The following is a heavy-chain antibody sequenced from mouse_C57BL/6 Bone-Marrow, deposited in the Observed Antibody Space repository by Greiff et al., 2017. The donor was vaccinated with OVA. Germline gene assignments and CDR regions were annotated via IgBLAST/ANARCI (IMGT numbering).Heavy chain of an antibody. CDR3: ARSSRAMDY. J-gene: IGHJ4*01. CDR1: GYTFTSYW. Sequence: VQLQQPGAELVRPGTSVKLSCKASGYTFTSYWMHWVKQRPGQGLEWIGVIDPSDSYTNYNQKFKGEATLTVDTSSSTAYMQLSSLTSEDSAVYYCARSSRAMDYWGQGTSVTVSS. V-gene: IGHV1-59*01. CDR2: IDPSDSYT.